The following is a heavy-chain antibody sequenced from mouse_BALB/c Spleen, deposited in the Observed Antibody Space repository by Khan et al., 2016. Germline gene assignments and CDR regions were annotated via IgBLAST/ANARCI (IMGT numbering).Heavy chain of an antibody. J-gene: IGHJ4*01. CDR2: INPGSGGT. CDR1: GYAFTNYL. Sequence: QVRLQQSGAELVRPGTSVKVSCKASGYAFTNYLIEWVKQRSGQGLEWIGVINPGSGGTNYNEKFKGKATLTADKSSSTAYMQLSSLTSDDSAVYYCARYDGNYYAMDYWGQGTSVTVSS. CDR3: ARYDGNYYAMDY. V-gene: IGHV1-54*01. D-gene: IGHD2-3*01.